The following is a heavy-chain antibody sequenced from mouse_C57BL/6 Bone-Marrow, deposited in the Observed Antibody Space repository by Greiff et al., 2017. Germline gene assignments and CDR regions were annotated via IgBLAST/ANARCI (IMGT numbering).Heavy chain of an antibody. Sequence: VQLQQSGAELVRPGTSVKVSCKASGYAFTNYLIEWVKQRPGQGLEWIGVINPGSGGTNYNEKFKGKATLTVDKSSSTAYMLLSSLTSEDSAVYFCARPLFAYWGQGTLVTVSA. CDR1: GYAFTNYL. V-gene: IGHV1-54*01. CDR2: INPGSGGT. CDR3: ARPLFAY. J-gene: IGHJ3*01.